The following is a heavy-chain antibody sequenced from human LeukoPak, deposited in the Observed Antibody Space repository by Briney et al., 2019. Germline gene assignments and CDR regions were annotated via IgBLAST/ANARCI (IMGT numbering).Heavy chain of an antibody. V-gene: IGHV5-51*01. Sequence: GESLKISCKGSGYRFTSYWLGWVRQMPGKGLECMGSIYPCDSDPRYSPSFKGKVTISAHKSISTAYLQWSNLKASDTAMYYCARQYYFDYWGQGTLVTVSS. CDR1: GYRFTSYW. CDR3: ARQYYFDY. CDR2: IYPCDSDP. J-gene: IGHJ4*02.